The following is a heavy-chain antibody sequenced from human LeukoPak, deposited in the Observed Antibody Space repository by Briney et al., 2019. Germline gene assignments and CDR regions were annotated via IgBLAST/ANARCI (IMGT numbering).Heavy chain of an antibody. CDR1: GFTFSSYA. Sequence: GGSLRLSCAASGFTFSSYAMSWVRQAPGKGLEWVSAISGSGGSTHYADSVKGRFTISRDNSKNTLYLQMNSLRAEDTAVYYCAKVWEGIVATIWDDYWGQGTLVTVSS. D-gene: IGHD5-12*01. CDR3: AKVWEGIVATIWDDY. J-gene: IGHJ4*02. CDR2: ISGSGGST. V-gene: IGHV3-23*01.